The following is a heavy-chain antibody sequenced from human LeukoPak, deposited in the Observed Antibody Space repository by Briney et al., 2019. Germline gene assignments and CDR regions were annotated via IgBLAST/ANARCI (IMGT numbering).Heavy chain of an antibody. CDR3: ASHGSGSYYSYFAY. D-gene: IGHD3-10*01. J-gene: IGHJ4*02. CDR1: GFTFISYS. CDR2: ISRISSYI. Sequence: GGSLRLSCAASGFTFISYSMNWVRQAQGKGLEWVSFISRISSYIYYTDSVKGRFTISRDNANSSLDLQMNSLRAEDTAVYYCASHGSGSYYSYFAYWGQGTVVTVSS. V-gene: IGHV3-21*01.